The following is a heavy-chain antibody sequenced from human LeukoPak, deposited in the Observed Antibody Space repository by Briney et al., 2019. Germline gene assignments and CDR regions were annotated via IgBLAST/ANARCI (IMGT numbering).Heavy chain of an antibody. Sequence: GGSLRLSCAASGFTFSSYGMHWVRQAPGKGLEWVAVIWYDGSNKYYADSVKGRFTISGDNSKNTLYLQMNSLRAEDTAVYYCAREFLSSLYDYWGQGTLVTVSS. CDR2: IWYDGSNK. CDR3: AREFLSSLYDY. V-gene: IGHV3-33*01. CDR1: GFTFSSYG. J-gene: IGHJ4*02. D-gene: IGHD6-13*01.